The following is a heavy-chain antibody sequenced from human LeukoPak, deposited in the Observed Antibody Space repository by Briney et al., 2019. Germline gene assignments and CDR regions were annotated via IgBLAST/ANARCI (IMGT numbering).Heavy chain of an antibody. J-gene: IGHJ4*02. CDR2: ISAYTGNT. CDR3: GSAGTWEVVIDY. V-gene: IGHV1-18*01. CDR1: GYTFNSYD. D-gene: IGHD3-10*01. Sequence: VKVSCKASGYTFNSYDISWVRQAPGQGLEWMGWISAYTGNTNYTQKFQGRVTMTTDTSTSTAYMELTSLRSDDTAVYYCGSAGTWEVVIDYWGQGTLVTVSS.